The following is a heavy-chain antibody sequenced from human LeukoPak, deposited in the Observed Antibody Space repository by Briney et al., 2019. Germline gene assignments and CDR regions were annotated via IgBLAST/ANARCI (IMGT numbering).Heavy chain of an antibody. J-gene: IGHJ4*02. Sequence: GGSLRLSCAASGFIFSDYYMSWIRQAPGKGLEWVSYISSSGSTIYYADSVKGRFTISRDNAKNSLYLQMNSLRAEDTALYYCAKDMSSSGWYSHFDYWGQGTLVTVSS. CDR3: AKDMSSSGWYSHFDY. V-gene: IGHV3-11*01. CDR2: ISSSGSTI. CDR1: GFIFSDYY. D-gene: IGHD6-19*01.